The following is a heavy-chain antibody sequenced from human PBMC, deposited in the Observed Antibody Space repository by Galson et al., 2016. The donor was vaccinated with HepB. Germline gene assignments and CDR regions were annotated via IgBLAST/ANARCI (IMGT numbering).Heavy chain of an antibody. CDR1: GYSLSEIS. CDR3: AADPTVGPSSYYYGMGV. CDR2: FDPEDGKV. J-gene: IGHJ6*02. V-gene: IGHV1-24*01. Sequence: SVKVSCKVSGYSLSEISIHWVRQAPGKGLEWMGGFDPEDGKVIYAQKFEGRVIMTEDTSSDTAYMELSSLRSDDTAVYYCAADPTVGPSSYYYGMGVWGPGTTVTVSS.